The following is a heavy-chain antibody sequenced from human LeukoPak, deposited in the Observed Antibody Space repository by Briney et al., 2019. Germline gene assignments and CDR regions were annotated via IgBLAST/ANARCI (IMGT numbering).Heavy chain of an antibody. J-gene: IGHJ5*01. CDR3: AKEGAYPIITYDS. Sequence: GGSLRLSCAASGFTFSSYWMHWVRQAPGKGLEWVANIKQDGTEKFYVDSVKGRFTISRDNAKNSLYLQMNSLRAEDTAVYYCAKEGAYPIITYDSWGQGTLVAVSS. CDR1: GFTFSSYW. V-gene: IGHV3-7*01. D-gene: IGHD3-10*01. CDR2: IKQDGTEK.